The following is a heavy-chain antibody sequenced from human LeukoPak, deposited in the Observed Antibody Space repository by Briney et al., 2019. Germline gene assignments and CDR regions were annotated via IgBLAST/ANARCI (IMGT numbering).Heavy chain of an antibody. CDR3: TKDRSRQQMWGSVKKWFDP. D-gene: IGHD6-13*01. CDR2: MNPNSGNT. Sequence: ASVKVSCKASGYTFTSYDINWVRQATGQGLEWMGWMNPNSGNTGYAQKFQGRVTITRNTSISTAYMELSSLRSEDTAVYYCTKDRSRQQMWGSVKKWFDPWGQGTLVTVSS. J-gene: IGHJ5*02. CDR1: GYTFTSYD. V-gene: IGHV1-8*03.